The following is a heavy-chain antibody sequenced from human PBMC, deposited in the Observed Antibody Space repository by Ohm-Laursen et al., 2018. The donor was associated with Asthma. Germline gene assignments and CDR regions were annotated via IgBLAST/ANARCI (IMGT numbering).Heavy chain of an antibody. CDR3: ARDLMPSSGIDP. V-gene: IGHV4-30-2*01. Sequence: TLSLTCAVSGGSISSGGYSWSWIRQPPGKGLEWIGYIYHSGSTYYNPSLKSRVTISVDRSKNQFSLKLSSVTAADTAVYYCARDLMPSSGIDPWGQGTLVIVSS. CDR1: GGSISSGGYS. J-gene: IGHJ5*02. D-gene: IGHD1-26*01. CDR2: IYHSGST.